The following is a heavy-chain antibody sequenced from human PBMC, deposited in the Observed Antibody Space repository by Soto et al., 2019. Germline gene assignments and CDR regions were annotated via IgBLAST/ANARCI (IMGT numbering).Heavy chain of an antibody. D-gene: IGHD3-3*01. CDR3: ARTRYYDYWRIDY. V-gene: IGHV4-30-4*01. CDR1: DGSISSGDYY. CDR2: IHKSGST. Sequence: SATLSLTCTVSDGSISSGDYYWSCIRQSPGKGLEWIGYIHKSGSTYTSPSLKRRSIISLDASTGQFSLSLNSVTAADTAVYYCARTRYYDYWRIDYWGQGTPVTVSS. J-gene: IGHJ4*02.